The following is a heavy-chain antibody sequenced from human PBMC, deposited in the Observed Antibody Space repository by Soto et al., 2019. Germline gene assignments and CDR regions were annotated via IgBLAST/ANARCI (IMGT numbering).Heavy chain of an antibody. V-gene: IGHV4-31*03. CDR1: GGSISSGGYY. D-gene: IGHD3-3*01. CDR3: ARASYYDFWSGYPHGYYFDY. J-gene: IGHJ4*02. Sequence: TLSLTCTVSGGSISSGGYYWSWIRQHPGKGLEWIGYIYYSGSTYYNPSLKSRVTISVDTSKNQFSLKLSSVTAADTAVYYCARASYYDFWSGYPHGYYFDYWGQGTLVTVSS. CDR2: IYYSGST.